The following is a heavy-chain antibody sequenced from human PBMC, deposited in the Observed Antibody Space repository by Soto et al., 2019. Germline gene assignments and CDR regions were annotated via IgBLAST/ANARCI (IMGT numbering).Heavy chain of an antibody. CDR2: INHSGST. V-gene: IGHV4-34*01. D-gene: IGHD3-22*01. J-gene: IGHJ4*02. CDR3: ARHESSYYDSSPFVDY. CDR1: GGSFSGYY. Sequence: SETLSLTCAVYGGSFSGYYWSWIRQPPGKGLEWIGEINHSGSTNYNPSLKSRVTISVDTSKNQFSLKLSSVTAADTAVYYCARHESSYYDSSPFVDYWGQGTLVTVSS.